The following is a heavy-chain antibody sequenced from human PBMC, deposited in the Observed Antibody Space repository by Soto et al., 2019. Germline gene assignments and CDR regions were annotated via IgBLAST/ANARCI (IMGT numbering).Heavy chain of an antibody. CDR2: IKSDGTTT. D-gene: IGHD2-15*01. CDR3: ARGARNYSCFDY. CDR1: GFIFTDYW. V-gene: IGHV3-74*01. J-gene: IGHJ4*02. Sequence: EVQLVESGGGLVQPGGSLRLSCAASGFIFTDYWIHWVRQAPGKGLVWVSRIKSDGTTTNYADSVWGRLTISRDNAKNTVYLQINSLRAEDTAVYYCARGARNYSCFDYWGQGTLVTVSS.